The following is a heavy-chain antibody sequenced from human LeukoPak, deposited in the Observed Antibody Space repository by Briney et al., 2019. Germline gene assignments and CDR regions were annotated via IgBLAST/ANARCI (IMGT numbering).Heavy chain of an antibody. V-gene: IGHV4-34*01. CDR3: ARINYYDSSGYYPPQGYFDY. Sequence: SETLSLTCAVYGGSFSGYYWSWIRQPPGKGLEWIGEINHSGSTNYSPSLKSRVTISVDTSKNQFSLKLSPVTAADTAVYYCARINYYDSSGYYPPQGYFDYWGQGTLVTVSS. D-gene: IGHD3-22*01. CDR1: GGSFSGYY. J-gene: IGHJ4*02. CDR2: INHSGST.